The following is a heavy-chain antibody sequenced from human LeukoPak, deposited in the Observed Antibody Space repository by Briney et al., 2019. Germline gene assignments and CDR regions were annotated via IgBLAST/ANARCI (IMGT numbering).Heavy chain of an antibody. J-gene: IGHJ6*02. CDR3: ATSVPAATYYYYYGMDA. Sequence: GGSLRLSCAASGFTVSSNYMSWVRQAPGKGLEWVSVIYSGGSTYYADSVKGRFTISRDNSKNTLYLQMNSLRAEDTAVYYCATSVPAATYYYYYGMDAWGQGTTVTVSS. D-gene: IGHD2-2*01. V-gene: IGHV3-66*01. CDR2: IYSGGST. CDR1: GFTVSSNY.